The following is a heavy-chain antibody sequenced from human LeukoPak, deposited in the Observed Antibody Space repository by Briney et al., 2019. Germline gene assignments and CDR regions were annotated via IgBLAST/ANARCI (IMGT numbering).Heavy chain of an antibody. J-gene: IGHJ4*02. V-gene: IGHV4-34*01. CDR3: ARGRAYYYDSSGYLAY. D-gene: IGHD3-22*01. Sequence: SETLSLTCAVYGGSFSGYYWSWLRRPPGKGLEWIGEINHSGSTNYNPSLKSRVTISVDTSKNQFSLKLSSVTAADTAVYYCARGRAYYYDSSGYLAYWGQGTLVTVSS. CDR1: GGSFSGYY. CDR2: INHSGST.